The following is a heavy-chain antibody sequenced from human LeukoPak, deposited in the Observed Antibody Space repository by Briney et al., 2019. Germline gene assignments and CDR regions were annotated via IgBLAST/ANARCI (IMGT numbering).Heavy chain of an antibody. V-gene: IGHV3-21*01. D-gene: IGHD4-17*01. Sequence: GGSLRLSCAASGFTFSSFSMNWVRQAPGKGLEWVSSISRDSNYIYYADSMKGRFTISRDNAKNSLYLAMNQLKAEDTGGYYLARGEAVTEDYWGQGTLVTVSS. CDR2: ISRDSNYI. J-gene: IGHJ4*02. CDR1: GFTFSSFS. CDR3: ARGEAVTEDY.